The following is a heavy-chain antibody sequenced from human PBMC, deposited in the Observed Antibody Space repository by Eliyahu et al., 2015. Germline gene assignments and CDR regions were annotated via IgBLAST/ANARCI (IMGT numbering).Heavy chain of an antibody. D-gene: IGHD6-6*01. CDR1: GFTFSSXG. V-gene: IGHV3-33*01. Sequence: QVQLVESGGGVVQPGRSLRLSCAASGFTFSSXGMHWVRQAPGKGLGWVAVIWYDGSNKYYADSVKGRFTISRDNSKNTLYLQMNSLRAEDTAVYYCAREGLEYSSSPNWFDPWGQGTLVTVSS. J-gene: IGHJ5*02. CDR3: AREGLEYSSSPNWFDP. CDR2: IWYDGSNK.